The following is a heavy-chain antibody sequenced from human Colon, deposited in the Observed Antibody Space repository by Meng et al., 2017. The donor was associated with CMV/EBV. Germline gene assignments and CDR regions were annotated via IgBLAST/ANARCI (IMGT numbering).Heavy chain of an antibody. CDR3: ARAGDDYFDL. V-gene: IGHV1-8*01. D-gene: IGHD5-24*01. Sequence: ASVKVSCKTSGYSFTMYDIYWVRQASGQGLEWMGWMNPDSGHTAYAQKFKGRVTVTRDTSISTVYMEVNSLTSDDTAVYYCARAGDDYFDLWGQGTLVTVSS. CDR1: GYSFTMYD. J-gene: IGHJ4*02. CDR2: MNPDSGHT.